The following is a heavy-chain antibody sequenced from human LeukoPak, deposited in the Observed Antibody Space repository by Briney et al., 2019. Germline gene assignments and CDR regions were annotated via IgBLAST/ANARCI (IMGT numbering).Heavy chain of an antibody. CDR3: ARGPLIAAAGTW. V-gene: IGHV3-7*03. CDR2: INQDGTEK. CDR1: GFTFSSYW. Sequence: GGSLRLSCAASGFTFSSYWMSWVRQAPGEGLEWVAKINQDGTEKAYVDSVGGRFTISRDNAKNSLFLQMNSLRAEDTAVYYCARGPLIAAAGTWWGQGTLVTVSS. D-gene: IGHD6-13*01. J-gene: IGHJ4*02.